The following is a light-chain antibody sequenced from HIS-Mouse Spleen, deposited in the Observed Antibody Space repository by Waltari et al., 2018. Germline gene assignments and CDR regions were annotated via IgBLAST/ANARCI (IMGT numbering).Light chain of an antibody. CDR3: QQLNSYPPT. J-gene: IGKJ1*01. Sequence: DIQLTQSPSFLSASVGDRVTITCRDSQGISSYLAWYQQKPGKAPKLRIYAASTLQSGVPSRFSGSGSGTEFTLTIRSLQPEDFATYYCQQLNSYPPTFGQGTKVEIK. CDR2: AAS. CDR1: QGISSY. V-gene: IGKV1-9*01.